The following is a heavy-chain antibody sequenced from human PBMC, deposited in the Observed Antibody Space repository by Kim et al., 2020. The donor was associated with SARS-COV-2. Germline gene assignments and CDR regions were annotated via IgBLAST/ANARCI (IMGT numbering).Heavy chain of an antibody. V-gene: IGHV1-8*01. CDR3: TIMSWGSGSYVSWFDP. Sequence: ASVKVSCKASGYLFTNCDINWVRQAIGQRLEWLGWMNPKSGNTGYAQKFQGRVSMTRDNSINTAYLDLSNLISDDTAVYYCTIMSWGSGSYVSWFDPWGQGTLVTVSA. J-gene: IGHJ5*02. CDR1: GYLFTNCD. D-gene: IGHD3-10*01. CDR2: MNPKSGNT.